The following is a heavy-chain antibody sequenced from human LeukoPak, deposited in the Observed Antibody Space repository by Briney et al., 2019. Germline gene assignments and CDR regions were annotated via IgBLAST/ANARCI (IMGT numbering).Heavy chain of an antibody. CDR3: ARDGVRYAAGFDY. V-gene: IGHV3-30-3*01. J-gene: IGHJ4*02. CDR1: GFTFSSYA. CDR2: ISYDGSNK. Sequence: GRSLRLSCAASGFTFSSYAMHWVRQAPGKGLEWVAVISYDGSNKYYADSVKGRFTISRDNSKNTLYLQMNSLRAEDTAVYYRARDGVRYAAGFDYWGQGTLVTVSS. D-gene: IGHD5-12*01.